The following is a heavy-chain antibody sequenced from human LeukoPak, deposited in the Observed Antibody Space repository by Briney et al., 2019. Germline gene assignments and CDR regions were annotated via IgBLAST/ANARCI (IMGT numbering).Heavy chain of an antibody. Sequence: ASVKVSCKASGYTFTSYGISWVRQAPGQGLEWVGWISAYKGNTNYAQKLQGRVTMTTDTSTSTAYMELRSLRSDDTAVYYCARSAIAVAGTGFDPWGQGTLVTVSS. D-gene: IGHD6-19*01. V-gene: IGHV1-18*01. CDR1: GYTFTSYG. CDR2: ISAYKGNT. J-gene: IGHJ5*02. CDR3: ARSAIAVAGTGFDP.